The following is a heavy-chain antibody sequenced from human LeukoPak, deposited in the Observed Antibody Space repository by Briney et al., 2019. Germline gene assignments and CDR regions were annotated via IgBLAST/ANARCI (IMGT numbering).Heavy chain of an antibody. J-gene: IGHJ4*02. CDR1: GFTFSSYS. D-gene: IGHD2-15*01. CDR2: ISSTSTFI. Sequence: GGSLRLSCAASGFTFSSYSMNWVRQAPGEGLEWVSSISSTSTFIYFADSVKGRFTISRDNAMSSLYLQMNSLRDEDTAVYYCVRGYCSGGTCYLDFWGQGTLVTVSS. V-gene: IGHV3-21*06. CDR3: VRGYCSGGTCYLDF.